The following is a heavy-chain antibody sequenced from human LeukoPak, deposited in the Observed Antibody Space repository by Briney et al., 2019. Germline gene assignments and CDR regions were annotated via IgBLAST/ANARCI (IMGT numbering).Heavy chain of an antibody. J-gene: IGHJ5*02. CDR3: ARYFFLGSSGENWFDP. CDR1: GGSISSGDYY. CDR2: IYYSGST. D-gene: IGHD3-10*01. Sequence: PSETLSLTCTVSGGSISSGDYYWSWIRQPPGKGLEWIGYIYYSGSTYYNPSLKSRVTISVDTSKNQFSLKLSSVTAADTAVYYCARYFFLGSSGENWFDPWGQGTLVTVPS. V-gene: IGHV4-30-4*01.